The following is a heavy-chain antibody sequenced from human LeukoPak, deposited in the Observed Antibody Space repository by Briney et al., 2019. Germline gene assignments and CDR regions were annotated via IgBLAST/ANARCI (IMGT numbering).Heavy chain of an antibody. J-gene: IGHJ4*02. V-gene: IGHV3-30*18. CDR1: GFTFSSYG. CDR2: ISYDGSNK. CDR3: AKKGATTGDFDY. D-gene: IGHD1-26*01. Sequence: GGSLRLSCAASGFTFSSYGMHWVRQAPGKGLEWVAVISYDGSNKYYADSVKGRFTISRDNSKNTLYLQMNSLRAEDTAVYYCAKKGATTGDFDYWGQGTLVTVSS.